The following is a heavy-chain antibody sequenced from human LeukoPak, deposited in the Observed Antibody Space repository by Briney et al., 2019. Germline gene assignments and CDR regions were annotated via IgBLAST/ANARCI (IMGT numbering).Heavy chain of an antibody. V-gene: IGHV1-18*01. CDR3: ARRGLDWSGYFPPLDC. CDR1: GYTFTSYG. J-gene: IGHJ4*02. CDR2: ISAYNGNT. D-gene: IGHD3-3*01. Sequence: ASVKVSCKASGYTFTSYGISWVRQAPGQGLEWMGWISAYNGNTNYAQKLQGRVTMTTDTSTSIAYMELRSLRSDDTAVYYCARRGLDWSGYFPPLDCWGQGTLVTVSS.